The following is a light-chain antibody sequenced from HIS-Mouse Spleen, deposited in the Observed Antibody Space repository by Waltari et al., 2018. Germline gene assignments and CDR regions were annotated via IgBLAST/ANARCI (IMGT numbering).Light chain of an antibody. CDR3: CSYAGSYTWV. CDR1: SSAVGGYNY. J-gene: IGLJ3*02. Sequence: QSALTQPRSVSGSPGQSVTISCTGTSSAVGGYNYVYWYQQHPGKAPKLMIYDVSKRPSGVPDRFSGSKSGNTASLTISGLQAEDEADYYCCSYAGSYTWVFGGGTKLTVL. CDR2: DVS. V-gene: IGLV2-11*01.